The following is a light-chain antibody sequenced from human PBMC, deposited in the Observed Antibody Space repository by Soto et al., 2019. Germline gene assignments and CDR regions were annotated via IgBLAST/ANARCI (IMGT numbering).Light chain of an antibody. J-gene: IGKJ1*01. CDR1: QSISSW. CDR2: KAS. V-gene: IGKV1-5*03. CDR3: QQYNSYLWT. Sequence: DIQMTQSPSTLSASVGDRVTITCRASQSISSWLAWYQQRPGKAPKLLIHKASNLESGVPSRFSGSGSGTEFTLTISSLQPDDFATYYCQQYNSYLWTFGQGTKVDIK.